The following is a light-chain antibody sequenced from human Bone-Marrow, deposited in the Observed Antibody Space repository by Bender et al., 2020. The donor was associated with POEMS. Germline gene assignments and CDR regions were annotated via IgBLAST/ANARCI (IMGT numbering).Light chain of an antibody. J-gene: IGLJ2*01. CDR1: SSDVGGYNY. CDR3: SSYAVSRTVL. V-gene: IGLV2-23*02. Sequence: QSALTQPASVSGSPGQSITISCTGTSSDVGGYNYVSWYQQHPGKVPKLMIYEVNKRPSGISNRFSGSKSGNTASLTISGLQTEDEAVYYCSSYAVSRTVLFGGGTKLTVL. CDR2: EVN.